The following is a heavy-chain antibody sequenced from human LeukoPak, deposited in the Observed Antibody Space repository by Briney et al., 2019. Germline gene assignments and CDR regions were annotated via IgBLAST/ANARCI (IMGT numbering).Heavy chain of an antibody. Sequence: GESLRISCQGFGYPFTTSWIGWVRQLPGKGLEWTAIIYAGNSDAKYSPSFQGQVSISTDRSISTAYLHWCSLKASDTAIYYCAIINHPDGRVYWGQGTLVTVSS. J-gene: IGHJ4*02. CDR1: GYPFTTSW. CDR2: IYAGNSDA. V-gene: IGHV5-51*01. CDR3: AIINHPDGRVY. D-gene: IGHD1-14*01.